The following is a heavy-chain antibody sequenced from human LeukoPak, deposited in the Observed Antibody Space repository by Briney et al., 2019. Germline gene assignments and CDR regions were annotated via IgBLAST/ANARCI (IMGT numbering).Heavy chain of an antibody. CDR3: GRPLQRGSWTQRALDY. CDR1: GYTFTSYD. J-gene: IGHJ4*02. CDR2: MNPNSGNA. V-gene: IGHV1-8*01. D-gene: IGHD3-10*01. Sequence: ASVNVSCKASGYTFTSYDISWVRQATGQGLEWMGWMNPNSGNAGYAQRFQGRVTMTRNNSISTAYMELTSLRSEDTAVYYCGRPLQRGSWTQRALDYWGQGTLVTVSS.